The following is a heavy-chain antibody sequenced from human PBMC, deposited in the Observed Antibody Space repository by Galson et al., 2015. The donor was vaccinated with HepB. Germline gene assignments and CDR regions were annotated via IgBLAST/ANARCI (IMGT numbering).Heavy chain of an antibody. CDR1: GFSFNNVW. J-gene: IGHJ5*02. D-gene: IGHD2-2*01. V-gene: IGHV3-15*01. Sequence: SLRLSCAATGFSFNNVWMNWVRQAPGKGLEWVGRIKGKTDGGTTEYAAPVKGRFTISREDSKNTLYLQMNSLKTDDTAVYYCTTDVYFSSYWSWIDPWGQGTLVTVSS. CDR2: IKGKTDGGTT. CDR3: TTDVYFSSYWSWIDP.